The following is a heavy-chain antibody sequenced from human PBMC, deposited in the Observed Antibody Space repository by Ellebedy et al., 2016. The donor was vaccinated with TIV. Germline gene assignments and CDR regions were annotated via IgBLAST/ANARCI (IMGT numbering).Heavy chain of an antibody. V-gene: IGHV3-30*03. J-gene: IGHJ4*02. Sequence: GESLKISCIVSEFPFSNYCMSWVRQAPGKGLEWVGTISYTGGSQNYADSVKGRFTISRDNSKNTLYLQMNSLRAEDTAVYYCAGEVGSRQINSWGQGTQVTVFS. CDR1: EFPFSNYC. CDR2: ISYTGGSQ. D-gene: IGHD1-26*01. CDR3: AGEVGSRQINS.